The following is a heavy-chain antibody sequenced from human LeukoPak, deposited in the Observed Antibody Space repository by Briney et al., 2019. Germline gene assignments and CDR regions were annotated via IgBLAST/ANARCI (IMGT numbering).Heavy chain of an antibody. Sequence: PGGSLRLSCAASGFTFSSYSMNWVRQAPGKGLEWVSSISSSSSYIYYADSVKGRFTISRDNAKNSLYLQMNSLRAEDTAVYYCASQIAAAGPPGNWGQGTLVTVSS. J-gene: IGHJ4*02. CDR1: GFTFSSYS. CDR3: ASQIAAAGPPGN. D-gene: IGHD6-13*01. V-gene: IGHV3-21*01. CDR2: ISSSSSYI.